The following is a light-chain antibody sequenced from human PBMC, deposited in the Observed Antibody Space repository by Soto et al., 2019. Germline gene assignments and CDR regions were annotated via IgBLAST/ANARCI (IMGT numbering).Light chain of an antibody. CDR3: QRYGSSQFT. J-gene: IGKJ3*01. V-gene: IGKV4-1*01. Sequence: DIVMTQSPDSLAVSLGERATINCKSSQGVSYSSNNQDYLAWYQQKPGQPPKRLIYWASTRESGVPDRFSGSGSGTDFTLTINRLEPEDFAVYYCQRYGSSQFTFGPGTKVDIK. CDR1: QGVSYSSNNQDY. CDR2: WAS.